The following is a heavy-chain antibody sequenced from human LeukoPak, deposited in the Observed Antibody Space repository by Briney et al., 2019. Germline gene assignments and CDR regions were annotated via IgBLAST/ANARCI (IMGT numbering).Heavy chain of an antibody. V-gene: IGHV1-46*01. CDR2: INPTGCST. J-gene: IGHJ3*02. CDR1: GYSFTNYY. CDR3: ARAFSVSAGFDI. D-gene: IGHD2-15*01. Sequence: ASVKVSCKASGYSFTNYYMHWVRQAPGQGLEWIGIINPTGCSTSYAQKFQGRVTMTRDTSTITVYIELSSLRPEDTAMYYCARAFSVSAGFDIWGQGTMVTVSS.